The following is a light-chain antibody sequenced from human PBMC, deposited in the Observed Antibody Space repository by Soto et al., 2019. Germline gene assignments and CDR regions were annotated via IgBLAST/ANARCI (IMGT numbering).Light chain of an antibody. CDR1: YCSVSTSYY. CDR2: STN. J-gene: IGLJ6*01. CDR3: VLCMSSGIKV. Sequence: QTVVTQEPSFSVSPGGTVALTWGLSYCSVSTSYYPSCYQQTPGQAPRKLIYSTNTSSSGVPDSFPGSILGNKSALTITVAQSDDESDSYGVLCMSSGIKVFGSGTQLPVL. V-gene: IGLV8-61*01.